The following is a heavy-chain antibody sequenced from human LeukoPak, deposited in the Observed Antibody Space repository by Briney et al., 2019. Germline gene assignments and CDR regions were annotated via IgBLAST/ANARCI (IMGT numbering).Heavy chain of an antibody. Sequence: QPGGSLRLSCAASGFTFNSYAMTWVRQAPGKGLEWVSFVNGNGGGTYYSDSVKGRFTISRDNSKSTLDLQMNSLRAEDTAVYYCAKATYSGSFPYLDYWGQGTLVTVSS. V-gene: IGHV3-23*01. CDR3: AKATYSGSFPYLDY. CDR2: VNGNGGGT. J-gene: IGHJ4*02. CDR1: GFTFNSYA. D-gene: IGHD1-26*01.